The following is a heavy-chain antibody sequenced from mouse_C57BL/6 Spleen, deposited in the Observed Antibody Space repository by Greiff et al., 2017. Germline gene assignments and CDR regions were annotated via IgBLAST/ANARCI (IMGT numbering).Heavy chain of an antibody. V-gene: IGHV1-54*01. D-gene: IGHD2-4*01. CDR2: INPGSGGT. CDR1: GYAFTNYL. Sequence: VQLQESGAELVRPGTSVKVSCKASGYAFTNYLIEWVKQRPGQGLEWIGVINPGSGGTNYNEKFKGKATLTADKSSSTAYMQLSSLTSEDSAVYFCARDDYDENYFDYWGQGTTLTVSS. CDR3: ARDDYDENYFDY. J-gene: IGHJ2*01.